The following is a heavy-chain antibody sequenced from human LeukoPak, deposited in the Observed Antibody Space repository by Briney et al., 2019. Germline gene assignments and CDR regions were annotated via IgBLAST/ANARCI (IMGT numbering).Heavy chain of an antibody. CDR2: IYYSGST. V-gene: IGHV4-59*08. D-gene: IGHD6-13*01. CDR3: ARHPPSIAAARENWFDP. J-gene: IGHJ5*02. Sequence: SETLSLTCTVSGGSISNYYWSWIRQPPGKGLEWSGYIYYSGSTNYNPSPKSRVTISVDTSKNQFSLKLSSVTAADTAVYYCARHPPSIAAARENWFDPWGQGTLVTVSS. CDR1: GGSISNYY.